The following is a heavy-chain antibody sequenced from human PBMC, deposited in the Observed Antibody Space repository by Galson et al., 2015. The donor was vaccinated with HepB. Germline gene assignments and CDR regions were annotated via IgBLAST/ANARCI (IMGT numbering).Heavy chain of an antibody. D-gene: IGHD5-18*01. Sequence: SLRLSCAASGFTFKNYGIHWVRQAPGKGLEWVAVIFYDGSNKYYADSVRGRFTISRDNSKNTLYLQMNSLRAEDTAVYYCARDADTNTQYGKFDYWGQGSLVTVSS. J-gene: IGHJ4*02. CDR3: ARDADTNTQYGKFDY. CDR1: GFTFKNYG. CDR2: IFYDGSNK. V-gene: IGHV3-33*01.